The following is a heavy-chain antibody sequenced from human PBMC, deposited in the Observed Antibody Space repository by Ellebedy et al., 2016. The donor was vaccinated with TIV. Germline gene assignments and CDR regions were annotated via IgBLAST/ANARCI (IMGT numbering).Heavy chain of an antibody. CDR1: GFTFSDYY. D-gene: IGHD2-2*01. V-gene: IGHV3-11*01. J-gene: IGHJ4*02. CDR3: ARDQDVVVPAAILDY. CDR2: ISSSGSTI. Sequence: GGSLRLXXAASGFTFSDYYMSWIRQAPGKGLEWVSYISSSGSTIYYADSVKGRFTISRDNAKNSLYLQMNSLRAEDTAVYYCARDQDVVVPAAILDYWGQGTLVTVSS.